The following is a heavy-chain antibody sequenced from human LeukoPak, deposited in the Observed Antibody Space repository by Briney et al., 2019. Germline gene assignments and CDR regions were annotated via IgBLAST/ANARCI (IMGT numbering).Heavy chain of an antibody. CDR1: GGSIGSFY. CDR2: IYYSGST. J-gene: IGHJ5*02. V-gene: IGHV4-59*01. Sequence: PSETLSLTCTVSGGSIGSFYWSWIRQPPGKGLEWMGYIYYSGSTNYNPSLKSRVTISVDTSKNQFSLKLSSVTAADTAVYFCATSRRIHGSGLAVRYSWLDPWGPGTLVTVSS. CDR3: ATSRRIHGSGLAVRYSWLDP. D-gene: IGHD3-10*01.